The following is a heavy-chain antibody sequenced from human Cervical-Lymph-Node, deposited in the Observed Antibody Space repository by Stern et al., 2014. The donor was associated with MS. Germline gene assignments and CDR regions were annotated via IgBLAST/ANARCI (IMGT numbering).Heavy chain of an antibody. V-gene: IGHV3-72*01. CDR3: TRARGSGWSVTYFDY. CDR1: GFTFSDHY. CDR2: IRNKANGYTT. D-gene: IGHD6-19*01. J-gene: IGHJ4*02. Sequence: VQLVESGGGLVQPGGSLRLSCAASGFTFSDHYMDWVRQAPGKGLEWVCRIRNKANGYTTEYAASVKGRFSISRDDSKNSLYLQMNSLKTEDTAVYYCTRARGSGWSVTYFDYWGQGTMVTVSS.